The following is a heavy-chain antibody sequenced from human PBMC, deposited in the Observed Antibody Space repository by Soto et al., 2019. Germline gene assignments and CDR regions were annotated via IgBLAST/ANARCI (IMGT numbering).Heavy chain of an antibody. CDR3: AFFFFIIRRRPRATFDY. CDR2: IKQDGSEK. CDR1: GCTFSSYW. J-gene: IGHJ4*02. Sequence: GGSLRLSCAASGCTFSSYWMSWVRQAPGKGLEWVANIKQDGSEKYYVDSVKGRFTISRDNAKNSLYLQMNSLRAEDKAVYYFAFFFFIIRRRPRATFDYWGQRTLVTVSS. V-gene: IGHV3-7*01. D-gene: IGHD1-26*01.